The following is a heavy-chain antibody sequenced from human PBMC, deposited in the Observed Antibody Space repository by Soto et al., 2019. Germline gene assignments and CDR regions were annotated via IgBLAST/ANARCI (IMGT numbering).Heavy chain of an antibody. V-gene: IGHV4-30-2*01. J-gene: IGHJ4*02. CDR1: GGSISSGGYS. Sequence: QLQLQESGSGLVKPSQTLSLTCAVSGGSISSGGYSWSWIRQPPGKGLEWIGYIYHSGSTYYNPSLKGRAAISVDRSKTPFSLKLSSVTAADTAVYYCAAGGGLPRYYWGQGTLVTVSS. CDR3: AAGGGLPRYY. D-gene: IGHD1-26*01. CDR2: IYHSGST.